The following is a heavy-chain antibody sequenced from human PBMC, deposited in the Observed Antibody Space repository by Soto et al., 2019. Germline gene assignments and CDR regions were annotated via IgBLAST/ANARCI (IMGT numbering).Heavy chain of an antibody. J-gene: IGHJ4*02. CDR1: GYTFTSYA. V-gene: IGHV1-3*01. Sequence: ASVKVSCKASGYTFTSYAMHWVRQAPGQRLEWMGWINAGNGNTKYSQKFQGRVTITRDTSASTAYMERSSLRSEDTAVYYCARVEDPNYYFDYWGQGTLVTVSS. CDR3: ARVEDPNYYFDY. CDR2: INAGNGNT. D-gene: IGHD7-27*01.